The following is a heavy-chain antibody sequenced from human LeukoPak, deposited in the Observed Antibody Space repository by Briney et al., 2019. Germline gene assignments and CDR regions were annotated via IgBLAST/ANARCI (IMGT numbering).Heavy chain of an antibody. D-gene: IGHD6-25*01. CDR3: ARDRAAANYYYYYMDV. V-gene: IGHV1-69*05. J-gene: IGHJ6*03. CDR1: GGTFSSYA. CDR2: IIPIFGTA. Sequence: GSSVKVSCKASGGTFSSYAISWVRQAPGQGLEWMGGIIPIFGTANYAQKFQGRVTITTDESTSTAYMELSSLRSEDTAVYYCARDRAAANYYYYYMDVWGKGTTVTVSS.